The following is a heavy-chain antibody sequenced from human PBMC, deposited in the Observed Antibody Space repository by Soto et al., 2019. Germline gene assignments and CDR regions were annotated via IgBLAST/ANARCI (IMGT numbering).Heavy chain of an antibody. V-gene: IGHV4-59*01. CDR2: IYYSGST. CDR3: AREDLYNWFDP. J-gene: IGHJ5*02. CDR1: GGSISSYY. Sequence: SETLSLTCTVSGGSISSYYWSWIGQPPGKGLEWIGYIYYSGSTSYNPSLKSRVTISVDTSKNQFSLKLSSVTAADTAVYYCAREDLYNWFDPWGQGTLVTVSS.